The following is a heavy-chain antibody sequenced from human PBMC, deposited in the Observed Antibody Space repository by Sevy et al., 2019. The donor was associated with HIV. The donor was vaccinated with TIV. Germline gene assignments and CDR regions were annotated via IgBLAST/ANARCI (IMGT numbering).Heavy chain of an antibody. J-gene: IGHJ6*03. CDR2: IRYDGSNK. Sequence: GGSLRLSCAASGFTFSSYGMHWVRQAPGKGLEWVAFIRYDGSNKYYADSVKGRFTISRENSKNTLYLQMNSLRAEDTAVYYCAKDGYCSSTSCYKWYYYYYMDVWGKGTTVTVSS. CDR1: GFTFSSYG. V-gene: IGHV3-30*02. CDR3: AKDGYCSSTSCYKWYYYYYMDV. D-gene: IGHD2-2*02.